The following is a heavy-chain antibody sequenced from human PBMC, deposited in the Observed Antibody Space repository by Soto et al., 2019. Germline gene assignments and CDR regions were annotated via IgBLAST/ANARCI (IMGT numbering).Heavy chain of an antibody. CDR1: GFTFSSYA. CDR2: ISYDGSNK. Sequence: QVQLVESGGGVVQPGRSLRLSCAASGFTFSSYAMHWVRQAPGKGLEWVAVISYDGSNKYYADSVKGRFIISRDNSKNTLYLQMNSLRAEDTAVYYCARDSDSGSYPYRGYFDYWGQGTLVTVSS. CDR3: ARDSDSGSYPYRGYFDY. V-gene: IGHV3-30-3*01. J-gene: IGHJ4*02. D-gene: IGHD1-26*01.